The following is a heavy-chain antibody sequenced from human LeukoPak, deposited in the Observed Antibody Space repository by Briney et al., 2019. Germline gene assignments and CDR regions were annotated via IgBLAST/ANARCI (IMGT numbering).Heavy chain of an antibody. D-gene: IGHD3-22*01. CDR3: AKSAGDYYDSSGYYHRPLGY. CDR1: GFTFRRDW. J-gene: IGHJ4*02. CDR2: INSDGSST. V-gene: IGHV3-74*01. Sequence: GGSLRLSCAASGFTFRRDWMYWVRQAPGKGLVWLSRINSDGSSTAYADSVKGRFTISRDNAKNTLFLQMNSLRAEDTAVYYCAKSAGDYYDSSGYYHRPLGYWGQGTLVTVSS.